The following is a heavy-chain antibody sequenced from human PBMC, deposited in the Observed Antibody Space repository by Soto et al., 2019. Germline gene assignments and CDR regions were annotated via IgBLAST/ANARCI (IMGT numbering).Heavy chain of an antibody. Sequence: QITLKESGPTLVKPTQTLTLTCTFSGFSLSTPAEGVGWSGHPPGKALRWLALIYWDDDERYSPSLTSRRTFTKDTSKNKVVLTMTNVDPGDTATDYCDHGSCSCADCNPNPDLDYWGQGILVTVSS. CDR1: GFSLSTPAEG. CDR2: IYWDDDE. J-gene: IGHJ4*02. V-gene: IGHV2-5*02. D-gene: IGHD2-15*01. CDR3: DHGSCSCADCNPNPDLDY.